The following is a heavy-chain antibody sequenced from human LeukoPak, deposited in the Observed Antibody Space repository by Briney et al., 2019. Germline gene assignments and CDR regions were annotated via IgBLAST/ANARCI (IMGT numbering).Heavy chain of an antibody. CDR2: IYSGGST. CDR1: GFTVSSNY. V-gene: IGHV3-53*01. CDR3: ARGSPYGDLYFDY. D-gene: IGHD4-17*01. Sequence: GGSLRLSCAASGFTVSSNYMSWVRQAPGKGLEWVSVIYSGGSTYYADSVKGRFTISRDNSKNTLYLQMNSLRAEDTAVYYCARGSPYGDLYFDYWGQGTLVTVSS. J-gene: IGHJ4*02.